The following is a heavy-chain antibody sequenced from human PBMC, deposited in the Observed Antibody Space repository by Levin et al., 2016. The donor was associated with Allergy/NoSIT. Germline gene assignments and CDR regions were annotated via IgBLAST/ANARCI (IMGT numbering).Heavy chain of an antibody. J-gene: IGHJ4*02. Sequence: WVRQAPGQGLEWMGRIIPILGTAKYAQKFQGRVSITADRSTNIAYMELTSLRSADTAIYYCARDPSPTFGRGGVYYFDYWGQGTLVTVSS. CDR2: IIPILGTA. V-gene: IGHV1-69*08. D-gene: IGHD1-26*01. CDR3: ARDPSPTFGRGGVYYFDY.